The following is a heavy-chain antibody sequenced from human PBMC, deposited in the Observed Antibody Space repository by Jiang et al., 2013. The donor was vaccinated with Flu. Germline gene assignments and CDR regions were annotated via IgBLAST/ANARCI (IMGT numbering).Heavy chain of an antibody. Sequence: GAEVKKPGASVKVSCKASGYTFTGYYMHWVRQAPGQGLEWMGWINPNSGGTNYAQKFQGWVTMTRDTSISTAYMELSRLRSDDTAVYYCARGRGCSSTSCLDYWYFDLWGRGTLVTVSS. CDR3: ARGRGCSSTSCLDYWYFDL. V-gene: IGHV1-2*04. CDR2: INPNSGGT. D-gene: IGHD2-2*01. CDR1: GYTFTGYY. J-gene: IGHJ2*01.